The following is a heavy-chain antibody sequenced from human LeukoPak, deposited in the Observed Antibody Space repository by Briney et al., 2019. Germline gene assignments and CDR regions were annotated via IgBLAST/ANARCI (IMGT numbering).Heavy chain of an antibody. J-gene: IGHJ6*02. Sequence: PGGSLRLSCAASGFTVSSNYMSWVRQAPGKGLEWASVIYSGGSTYYADSVKGRFTISRDNSKNTLYLQMNSLRAEDTAVYYCARENNFGSGMDVWGQGTTVTVSS. V-gene: IGHV3-66*01. CDR3: ARENNFGSGMDV. D-gene: IGHD3-10*01. CDR1: GFTVSSNY. CDR2: IYSGGST.